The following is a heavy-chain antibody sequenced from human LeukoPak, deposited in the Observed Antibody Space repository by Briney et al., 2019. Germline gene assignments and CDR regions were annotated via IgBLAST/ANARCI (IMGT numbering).Heavy chain of an antibody. D-gene: IGHD6-6*01. CDR1: GDSFSDDSAA. V-gene: IGHV6-1*01. J-gene: IGHJ4*02. Sequence: SQTLSLTCAISGDSFSDDSAAWNWIRQSPSRGLEWLGRTYYRSKWYNDYAVSVRSRITINPDTSKNQFSLQLNSVTPEDTAVYYCARTFSSSLDYWGQGTLVTVSS. CDR3: ARTFSSSLDY. CDR2: TYYRSKWYN.